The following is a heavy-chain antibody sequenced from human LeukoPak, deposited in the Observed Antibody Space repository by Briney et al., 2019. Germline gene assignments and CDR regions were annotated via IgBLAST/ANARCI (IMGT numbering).Heavy chain of an antibody. Sequence: RGGSLRLSCAASGFTLSSAWMSWVRQAPGKGLEWVGRIKSKTDGGTTDYAAPVKGRFTISRDDSKNTLYLQMNSLKTEDTAVYYCTTETPGVIVPTSLFDYWGQGTLVTVSS. J-gene: IGHJ4*02. CDR1: GFTLSSAW. CDR3: TTETPGVIVPTSLFDY. V-gene: IGHV3-15*01. CDR2: IKSKTDGGTT. D-gene: IGHD3-16*02.